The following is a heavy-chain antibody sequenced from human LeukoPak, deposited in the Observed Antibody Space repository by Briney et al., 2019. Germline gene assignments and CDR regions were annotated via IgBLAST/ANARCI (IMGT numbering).Heavy chain of an antibody. Sequence: PGGSLRLSCAASGFTFSSYAMSWVRQAPGKGLEGVSAISGSGGSTYYADSVKGRFTISREHSKNTLDLQMNSLRAEDTAVYYCAKYYYGSGSYYLPFDYWGQGTLVTVSS. CDR2: ISGSGGST. CDR3: AKYYYGSGSYYLPFDY. V-gene: IGHV3-23*01. D-gene: IGHD3-10*01. CDR1: GFTFSSYA. J-gene: IGHJ4*02.